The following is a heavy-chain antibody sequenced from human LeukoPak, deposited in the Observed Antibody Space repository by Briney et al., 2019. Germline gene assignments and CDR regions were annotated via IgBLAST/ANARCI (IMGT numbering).Heavy chain of an antibody. CDR3: ASGTVDMPRH. V-gene: IGHV4-30-4*01. Sequence: PSETLSLTCTVSGGSISSGDYYWSWIRQPPGKGLEWIGYIYYSGSTYYNPSLKSRVTISVDTSKNQFSLKLSSVTAADTAGYYGASGTVDMPRHWGPGTLVNGFS. CDR1: GGSISSGDYY. D-gene: IGHD1-1*01. J-gene: IGHJ4*02. CDR2: IYYSGST.